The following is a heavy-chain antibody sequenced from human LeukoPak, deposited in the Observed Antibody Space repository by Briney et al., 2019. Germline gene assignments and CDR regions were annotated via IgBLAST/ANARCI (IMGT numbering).Heavy chain of an antibody. V-gene: IGHV3-33*01. CDR3: ARDQGITARLFEY. CDR2: IWYDGTNK. Sequence: GRSLTLSCAASGFTFSSYGMQRVRQAPGKGLEWVAVIWYDGTNKYYADSVKGRFTISRDDSKNTLYLQMNSLRAEDTAVYYCARDQGITARLFEYWGQGTLVTVSS. D-gene: IGHD6-6*01. CDR1: GFTFSSYG. J-gene: IGHJ4*02.